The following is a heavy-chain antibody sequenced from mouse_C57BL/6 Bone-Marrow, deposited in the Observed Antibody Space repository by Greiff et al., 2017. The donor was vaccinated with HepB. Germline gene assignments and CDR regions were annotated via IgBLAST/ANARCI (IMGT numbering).Heavy chain of an antibody. CDR1: GYTFTSYW. J-gene: IGHJ2*01. CDR2: IHPNSGST. V-gene: IGHV1-64*01. Sequence: QVQLQQPGAELVKPGASVKLSCKASGYTFTSYWMHWVKQRPGQGLEWIGMIHPNSGSTNYNEKFKSKATLTVDKSSSTAYMQISSLTSEDSAVYYCEREGCSNYDFDYWGQGTTLTVAS. D-gene: IGHD2-5*01. CDR3: EREGCSNYDFDY.